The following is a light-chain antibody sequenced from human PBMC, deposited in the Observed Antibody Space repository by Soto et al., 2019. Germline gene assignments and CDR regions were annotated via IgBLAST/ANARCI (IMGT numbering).Light chain of an antibody. CDR3: QQRSNWPPLT. J-gene: IGKJ4*01. Sequence: EIVLTQSPATLSLSPGERATLSCRASQSVSSYLAWYQQKPGQAPRLLIYDASNRATGIPARFSGSGSGTDFTLTKISLEPEDFAVYYCQQRSNWPPLTFGGGTKVEIK. V-gene: IGKV3-11*01. CDR2: DAS. CDR1: QSVSSY.